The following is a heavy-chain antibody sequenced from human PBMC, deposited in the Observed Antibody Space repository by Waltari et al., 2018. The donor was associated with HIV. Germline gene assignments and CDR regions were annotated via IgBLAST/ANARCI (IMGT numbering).Heavy chain of an antibody. J-gene: IGHJ4*02. D-gene: IGHD5-12*01. CDR3: ARLRGYSGYDGFDY. Sequence: QLQLQESGPGLVKPSETLSLTCTVSGGSISSSSYYWGWIRQPPGKGLEWIGSIYYSGGTYYNPSRKSRVTISVDTSKNQFSLKLSSVTAADTAVYYCARLRGYSGYDGFDYWGQGTLVTVSS. V-gene: IGHV4-39*01. CDR2: IYYSGGT. CDR1: GGSISSSSYY.